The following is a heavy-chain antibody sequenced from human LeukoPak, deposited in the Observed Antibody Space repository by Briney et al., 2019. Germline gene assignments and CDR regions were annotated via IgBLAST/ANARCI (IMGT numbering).Heavy chain of an antibody. CDR1: GFTFSSYG. CDR2: ISGSGGTT. J-gene: IGHJ4*02. D-gene: IGHD2/OR15-2a*01. V-gene: IGHV3-23*01. Sequence: PGRSLRLSCAASGFTFSSYGMTWVRQAPGKGLEWVSAISGSGGTTYYADSVKGRFTISRDNSKNTLYLQMNSLRAEDTAVYYCAKDLLARPDYWGQGTLVTVSS. CDR3: AKDLLARPDY.